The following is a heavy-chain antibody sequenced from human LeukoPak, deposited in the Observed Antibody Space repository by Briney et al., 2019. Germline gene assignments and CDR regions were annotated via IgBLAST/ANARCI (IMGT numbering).Heavy chain of an antibody. CDR1: GFTFSRYG. J-gene: IGHJ4*02. V-gene: IGHV3-30*02. CDR2: IRYDGSNK. D-gene: IGHD5-18*01. Sequence: GGSLRLSCAASGFTFSRYGMHWVRQAPGKGLEWVAFIRYDGSNKNYADSVKGRFTISRDNSKNTLYLQMHSLRAEDTAVYYCAKDRLRGGYGFDLMDYWGQGTLVTVSS. CDR3: AKDRLRGGYGFDLMDY.